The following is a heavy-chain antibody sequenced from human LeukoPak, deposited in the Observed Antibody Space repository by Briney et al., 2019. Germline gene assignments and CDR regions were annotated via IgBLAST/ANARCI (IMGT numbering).Heavy chain of an antibody. V-gene: IGHV3-23*01. CDR2: ISDRGGRT. D-gene: IGHD3-22*01. CDR3: AKRGVVSRVILVGFHKEAYYFDS. J-gene: IGHJ4*02. Sequence: GGSLRLSCAVSGIALSIYGMSWVRQAPGKGLEWVAGISDRGGRTNYADSVKGRFTIPRDNPKNTLYLQMNSLRAEDTAVYFCAKRGVVSRVILVGFHKEAYYFDSWGQGALVTVSS. CDR1: GIALSIYG.